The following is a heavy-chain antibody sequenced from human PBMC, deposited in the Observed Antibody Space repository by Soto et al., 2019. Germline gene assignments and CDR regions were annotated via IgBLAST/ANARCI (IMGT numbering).Heavy chain of an antibody. J-gene: IGHJ4*02. D-gene: IGHD1-1*01. V-gene: IGHV4-59*08. Sequence: PSETLSLTCTVSGGSISSYYWSWIRQPPGEGLEWIGYIYYSESTNYNPSLKSRVTISVDTSKNQFSLKLSSVTAADTDVYYCARRYGYSFDYWGQGTLVTVSS. CDR2: IYYSEST. CDR1: GGSISSYY. CDR3: ARRYGYSFDY.